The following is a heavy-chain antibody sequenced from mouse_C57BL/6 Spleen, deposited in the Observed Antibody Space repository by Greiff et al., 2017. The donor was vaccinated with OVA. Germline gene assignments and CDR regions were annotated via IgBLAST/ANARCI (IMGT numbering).Heavy chain of an antibody. J-gene: IGHJ2*01. CDR3: VRPYYGYDDYCDY. CDR1: GFSFNTYA. D-gene: IGHD2-9*01. V-gene: IGHV10-1*01. Sequence: EVKLMESGGGLVQPKGSLKLSCAASGFSFNTYAMNWVRQAPGKGLEWVARIRSKSNNYATYYADSVKDRFTISRDDSESMLYLQMNNLKTEDTAMYDCVRPYYGYDDYCDYWGQGTTLTVSS. CDR2: IRSKSNNYAT.